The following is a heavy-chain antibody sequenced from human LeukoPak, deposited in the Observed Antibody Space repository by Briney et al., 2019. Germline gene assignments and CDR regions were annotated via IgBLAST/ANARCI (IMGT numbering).Heavy chain of an antibody. D-gene: IGHD6-6*01. Sequence: SETLSLTCTVSGGSISTYYWSWIRQPAGKGLEWIGRIHTSGNTDYNPSLKSQVTMSVDTSKNQFSLKLSSVTAADTAVYYCAREGSMTARPFVSIDYWGQGTLVTISS. V-gene: IGHV4-4*07. CDR2: IHTSGNT. CDR3: AREGSMTARPFVSIDY. J-gene: IGHJ4*02. CDR1: GGSISTYY.